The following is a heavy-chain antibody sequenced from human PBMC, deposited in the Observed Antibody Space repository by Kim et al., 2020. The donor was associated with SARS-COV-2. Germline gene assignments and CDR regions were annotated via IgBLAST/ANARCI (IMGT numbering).Heavy chain of an antibody. CDR1: GFALSNYW. J-gene: IGHJ6*04. Sequence: GGSLRLSCVASGFALSNYWMHWVRQIPGKGLVRVSLINQDGDATRYADSVKGRFIVSRDNAKNTLYLHMNNLRVDDTGVYYCAGNLLDVWGKGTTVMVSS. D-gene: IGHD1-1*01. V-gene: IGHV3-74*01. CDR3: AGNLLDV. CDR2: INQDGDAT.